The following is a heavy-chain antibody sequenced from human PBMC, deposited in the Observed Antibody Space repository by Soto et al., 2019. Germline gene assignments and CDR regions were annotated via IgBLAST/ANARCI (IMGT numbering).Heavy chain of an antibody. Sequence: QVQLVQSGAEVKKPGASVKVSCKASGYTFTSYDINWVRQATGQGLEWMGWMNPNSGNTGYAQKFQGRVTITRNTYISTAYMELSSLRSEDTAVYYWARTMVRGVIKSYYYYGMDVWGQGTTVTVSS. V-gene: IGHV1-8*01. CDR2: MNPNSGNT. CDR3: ARTMVRGVIKSYYYYGMDV. D-gene: IGHD3-10*01. CDR1: GYTFTSYD. J-gene: IGHJ6*02.